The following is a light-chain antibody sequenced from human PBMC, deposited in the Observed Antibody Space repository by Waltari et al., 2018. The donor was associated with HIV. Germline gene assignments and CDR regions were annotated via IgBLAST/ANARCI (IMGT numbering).Light chain of an antibody. Sequence: QSVLTQPPSASGTPGQRVTVSCSGRSSNIGANTVNWYMQLPGTAPKLLIYDNNHRPSGVPDRFSGSKSGTSASLAISGLQSEDEANYYCAAWDDSLNGLLFGGGTKVTVL. CDR1: SSNIGANT. V-gene: IGLV1-44*01. J-gene: IGLJ2*01. CDR2: DNN. CDR3: AAWDDSLNGLL.